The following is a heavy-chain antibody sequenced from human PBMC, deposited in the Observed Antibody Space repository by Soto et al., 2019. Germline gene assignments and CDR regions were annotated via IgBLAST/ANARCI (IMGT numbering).Heavy chain of an antibody. J-gene: IGHJ4*02. D-gene: IGHD3-10*01. CDR3: ASSYGSGYRAFDY. V-gene: IGHV1-69*02. Sequence: QVQLVQSGAEVKRPGSSVKVSCKASGDTFNFYSINWVRQAPGLGLEWMGRVNPIVSMSNYAQKFQGRVKMTADKPTRTAYMELSSLRSEDTAIYYCASSYGSGYRAFDYWGQGALVTVAS. CDR1: GDTFNFYS. CDR2: VNPIVSMS.